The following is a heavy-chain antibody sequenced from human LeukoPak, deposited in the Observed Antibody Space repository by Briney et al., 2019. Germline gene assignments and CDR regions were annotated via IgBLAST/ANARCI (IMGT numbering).Heavy chain of an antibody. V-gene: IGHV4-39*07. Sequence: SETLSLTCTVSGGSISSSSYYWSWIRQPPGKGLEWIGEINHSGSTNYNPSLKSRVTISVDTSKNQFSLKLSSVTAADTAVYYCARRGPHYYGSGSYRYWGQGTLVTVSS. CDR3: ARRGPHYYGSGSYRY. D-gene: IGHD3-10*01. CDR1: GGSISSSSYY. J-gene: IGHJ4*02. CDR2: INHSGST.